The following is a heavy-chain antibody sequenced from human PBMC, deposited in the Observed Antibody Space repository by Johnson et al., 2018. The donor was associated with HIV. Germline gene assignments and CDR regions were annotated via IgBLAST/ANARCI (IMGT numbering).Heavy chain of an antibody. V-gene: IGHV3-23*04. CDR3: ARGGPYYYDSSGYGAFDI. CDR1: GFTFSSYA. Sequence: VQLVESGGGLVQPGGSLRLSCAASGFTFSSYAMSWVRQAPGKGLEWVSAISGIGGRTYYADSVKGRFTISRDNSKNTLYLQMKSLRPEDTAVYFCARGGPYYYDSSGYGAFDIWGQGTMVTVSS. D-gene: IGHD3-22*01. J-gene: IGHJ3*02. CDR2: ISGIGGRT.